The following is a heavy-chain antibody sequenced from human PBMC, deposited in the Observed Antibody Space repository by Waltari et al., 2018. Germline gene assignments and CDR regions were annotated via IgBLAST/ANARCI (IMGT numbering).Heavy chain of an antibody. V-gene: IGHV3-11*01. D-gene: IGHD2-15*01. Sequence: QVQLVESGGGLVKPGGSLRLSCAASGFNFSAYYMGWLRQAPGKGLEWVSYISRSGSDIYYADSVKGRFTISRDSAKHSLHLQVNRLRAADTAVYYCARLRWYAFDYWGQGTLVPVSS. J-gene: IGHJ4*02. CDR3: ARLRWYAFDY. CDR1: GFNFSAYY. CDR2: ISRSGSDI.